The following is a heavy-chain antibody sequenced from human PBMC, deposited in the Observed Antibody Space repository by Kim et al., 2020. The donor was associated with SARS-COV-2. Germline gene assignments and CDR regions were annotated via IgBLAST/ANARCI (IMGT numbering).Heavy chain of an antibody. CDR2: IYHSGST. J-gene: IGHJ5*01. Sequence: SETLSLTCTVSGYSISSGYYWGWIRQPPGKGLEWIGSIYHSGSTYYNPSLKSRVTISVDTSKNQFSLKLSSVTAADTAVYYCASNGYDILTALPPATNW. CDR1: GYSISSGYY. D-gene: IGHD3-9*01. CDR3: ASNGYDILTALPPATNW. V-gene: IGHV4-38-2*02.